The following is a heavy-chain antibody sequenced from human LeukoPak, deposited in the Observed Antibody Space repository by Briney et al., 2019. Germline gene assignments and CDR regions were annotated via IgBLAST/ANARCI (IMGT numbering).Heavy chain of an antibody. V-gene: IGHV1-2*02. CDR1: RYTFTEHF. CDR2: IHPASANT. Sequence: AASVKVSCMASRYTFTEHFIHWVRQAPGQGLQYMGWIHPASANTVYAQMFHGRVTLTRDTPATTTYMELSGLRSDDTAVYYCARDLRPANLWGQGTLVTVSS. D-gene: IGHD1-7*01. CDR3: ARDLRPANL. J-gene: IGHJ4*01.